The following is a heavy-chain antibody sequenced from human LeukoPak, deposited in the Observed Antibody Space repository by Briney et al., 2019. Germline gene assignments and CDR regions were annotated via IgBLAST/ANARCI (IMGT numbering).Heavy chain of an antibody. CDR2: INPNSVT. V-gene: IGHV1-2*02. CDR1: GYTFTNYD. J-gene: IGHJ4*02. D-gene: IGHD1-26*01. CDR3: SRGEVDGPDFDY. Sequence: ASVKVSCKASGYTFTNYDINWVRQATGQGLEWMGWINPNSVTNYAQKFQGRVTMTRDTSISTAYMELSRLTSDDMAVYYCSRGEVDGPDFDYWGQGTLVTVSS.